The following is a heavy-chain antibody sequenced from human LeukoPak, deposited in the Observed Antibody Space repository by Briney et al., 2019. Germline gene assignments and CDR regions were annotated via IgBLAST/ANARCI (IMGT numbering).Heavy chain of an antibody. CDR3: ARESGNYYYYYYMDV. J-gene: IGHJ6*03. Sequence: QPSQTLSLTCTVSGGSISSGSYYWSWIRQPAGKGLEWIGRIYTSGSTNYNPSLKSRVTISVDTSKNQFSLKLSSVTAADTAVYYCARESGNYYYYYYMDVWGKGTTVTVSS. CDR2: IYTSGST. V-gene: IGHV4-61*02. CDR1: GGSISSGSYY. D-gene: IGHD3-10*01.